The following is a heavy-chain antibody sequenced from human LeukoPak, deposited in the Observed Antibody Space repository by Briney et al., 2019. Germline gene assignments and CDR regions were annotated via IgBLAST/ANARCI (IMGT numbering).Heavy chain of an antibody. V-gene: IGHV4-4*02. J-gene: IGHJ3*02. CDR2: IHYRGGT. Sequence: NSGGSLRLSCAASGFIFSDAWMSWVRQAPGKGLEWIGEIHYRGGTNYNPSLRSRVTISVDTSKNQFSLKMTSVTAADTAVYYCATPNDAFNIWGQGTMVTVSS. CDR3: ATPNDAFNI. CDR1: GFIFSDAW.